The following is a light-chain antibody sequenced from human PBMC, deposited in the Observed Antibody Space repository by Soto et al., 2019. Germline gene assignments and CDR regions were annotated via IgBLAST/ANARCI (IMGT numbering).Light chain of an antibody. J-gene: IGKJ3*01. CDR1: QSVGSSY. CDR2: GAS. Sequence: EIVLTQSPVTLSLSPGERATLSCRASQSVGSSYLAWYQQKPGQAPRVLVYGASSRATGIPDRFSGSGSGTDFTLTISRLEPEDFAVYYCQQYATSPFTFGPGTKVDIK. CDR3: QQYATSPFT. V-gene: IGKV3-20*01.